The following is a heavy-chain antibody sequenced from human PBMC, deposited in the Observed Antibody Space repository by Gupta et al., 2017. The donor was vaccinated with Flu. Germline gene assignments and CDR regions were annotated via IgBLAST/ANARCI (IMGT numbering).Heavy chain of an antibody. D-gene: IGHD2-15*01. Sequence: VRQVAGKVLEWVSAIGLGGDTYYADSVKGQFTISRENAKNSLYLQMNSLRVGDTAVYYCAREYCGGTSSCSGGWFFDLWGRGTLVTVSS. CDR2: IGLGGDT. V-gene: IGHV3-13*01. J-gene: IGHJ2*01. CDR3: AREYCGGTSSCSGGWFFDL.